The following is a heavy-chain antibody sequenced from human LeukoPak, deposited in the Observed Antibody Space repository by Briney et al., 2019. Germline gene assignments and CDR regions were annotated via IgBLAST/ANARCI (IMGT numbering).Heavy chain of an antibody. Sequence: PGGSLRLSCAASGFTFSSYGMHWVRQAPGKGLEWVAVISYDGSNKYYADSVKGRFTISRDNSKSTLYLQMNSLRAEDTAVYYCAKDLMGYYGSGSYYKGSGYYYYGMDVWGQGTTVTVSS. CDR1: GFTFSSYG. CDR3: AKDLMGYYGSGSYYKGSGYYYYGMDV. CDR2: ISYDGSNK. D-gene: IGHD3-10*01. V-gene: IGHV3-30*18. J-gene: IGHJ6*02.